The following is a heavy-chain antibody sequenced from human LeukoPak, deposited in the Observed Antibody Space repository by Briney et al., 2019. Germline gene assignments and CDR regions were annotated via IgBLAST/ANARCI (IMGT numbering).Heavy chain of an antibody. D-gene: IGHD2-21*02. V-gene: IGHV4-34*01. Sequence: SETLSLTCAVYGGSFSGYYWSWIRQPPGKGLEWIGEINHSGSTNSNPSLKSRVTISVDTSKNQFSLKLSSVTAADTAVYYCARISQYCGGDCYSTHYYFDYWGQGTLVTVSS. CDR3: ARISQYCGGDCYSTHYYFDY. CDR1: GGSFSGYY. J-gene: IGHJ4*02. CDR2: INHSGST.